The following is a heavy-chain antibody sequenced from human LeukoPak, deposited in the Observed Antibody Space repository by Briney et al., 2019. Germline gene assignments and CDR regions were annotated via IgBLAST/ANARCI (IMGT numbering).Heavy chain of an antibody. D-gene: IGHD3-9*01. CDR2: IYSGGST. Sequence: GGSLRPSCAASGFTVSSNYMSWVRQAPGKGLEWVSVIYSGGSTYYADSVKGRFTISRDNSKNTLYLQMNSLRAEDTAVYYCARGLVTGHKNYWGQGTLVTVSS. V-gene: IGHV3-66*01. CDR3: ARGLVTGHKNY. CDR1: GFTVSSNY. J-gene: IGHJ4*02.